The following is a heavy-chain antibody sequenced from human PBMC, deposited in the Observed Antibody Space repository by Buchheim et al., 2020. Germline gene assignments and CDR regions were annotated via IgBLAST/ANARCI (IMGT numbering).Heavy chain of an antibody. CDR3: AKMATKLELEQTSNFDY. D-gene: IGHD1/OR15-1a*01. J-gene: IGHJ4*02. V-gene: IGHV3-23*01. Sequence: EVQLLESGGGLVRPGGSLRLSCAASGFTFSSYAMSWVRQAPGKGLEWVSAISGSGGSTYYADSVKGRFTISRDNSKNTLYPQMNSLRAEDTAVYYCAKMATKLELEQTSNFDYWGQGTL. CDR1: GFTFSSYA. CDR2: ISGSGGST.